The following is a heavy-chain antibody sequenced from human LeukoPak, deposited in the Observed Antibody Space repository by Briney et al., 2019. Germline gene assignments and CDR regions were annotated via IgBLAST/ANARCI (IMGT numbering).Heavy chain of an antibody. Sequence: GGSLRLSCAASGFTFSSHWMHWVRQAPGKGLVWVSRINGAGSSTSYADSVKGRFTVSRDNAKNTLYLQMNSLRAEDTAVYYCARDKYSSSSYYFDYWGQGTLVTVSS. CDR2: INGAGSST. CDR3: ARDKYSSSSYYFDY. V-gene: IGHV3-74*01. D-gene: IGHD6-6*01. J-gene: IGHJ4*02. CDR1: GFTFSSHW.